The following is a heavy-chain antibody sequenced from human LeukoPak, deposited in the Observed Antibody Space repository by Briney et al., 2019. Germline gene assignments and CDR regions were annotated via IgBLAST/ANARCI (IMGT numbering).Heavy chain of an antibody. CDR1: GFTFNNYA. V-gene: IGHV3-23*01. CDR2: VDGSGAYT. D-gene: IGHD2-15*01. J-gene: IGHJ4*02. Sequence: GGSLRLSCAASGFTFNNYALSWVRQAPGKGLDWISGVDGSGAYTYYSDSVEGRFTISRDDSKNTLYLLMDSLRAEDTAVYFCTKGSAGGRPYYFDNWGQGTLVTVSS. CDR3: TKGSAGGRPYYFDN.